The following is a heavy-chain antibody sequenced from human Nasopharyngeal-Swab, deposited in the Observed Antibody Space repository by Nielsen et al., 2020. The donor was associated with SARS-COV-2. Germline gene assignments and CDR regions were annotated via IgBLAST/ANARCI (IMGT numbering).Heavy chain of an antibody. CDR1: GGSISSSSYY. V-gene: IGHV4-39*01. CDR3: ARWGYSSTADY. D-gene: IGHD6-13*01. J-gene: IGHJ4*02. Sequence: SETLSLTCTVSGGSISSSSYYWGWIRQPPGKGLEWIGSIYYSGSTYYNPSLKSRVTISVDTSKNQFSLKLSSVTAADTAVYYCARWGYSSTADYWGQGTLVTVSP. CDR2: IYYSGST.